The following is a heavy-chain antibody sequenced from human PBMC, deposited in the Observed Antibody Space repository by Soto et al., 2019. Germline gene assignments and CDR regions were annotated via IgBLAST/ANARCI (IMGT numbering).Heavy chain of an antibody. CDR2: IRGSGDVT. J-gene: IGHJ6*03. CDR1: GFTFSNYA. Sequence: PGGSLRLSCAASGFTFSNYAMTWVRQAPGKGLEWVSVIRGSGDVTYYADSVQGRFAISRDNSKSTLYLQMNSLRDEDTAIYYCAKHGGPSYSYYMDVWGKGTTVTVSS. V-gene: IGHV3-23*01. D-gene: IGHD3-3*01. CDR3: AKHGGPSYSYYMDV.